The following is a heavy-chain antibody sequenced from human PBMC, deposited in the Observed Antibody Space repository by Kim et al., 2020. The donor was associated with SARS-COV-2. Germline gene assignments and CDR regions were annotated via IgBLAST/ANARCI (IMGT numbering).Heavy chain of an antibody. D-gene: IGHD3-10*01. V-gene: IGHV4-30-2*01. CDR3: ASSQNYYGSGSSLDY. J-gene: IGHJ4*02. Sequence: SETLSLTCAVSGGSISSGGYSWSWIRQPPGKGLEWIGYIYHSGSTYYNPSLKSRVTISVDRSKNQFSLKLSSVTAADTAVYYCASSQNYYGSGSSLDYWGQGTLVTASS. CDR2: IYHSGST. CDR1: GGSISSGGYS.